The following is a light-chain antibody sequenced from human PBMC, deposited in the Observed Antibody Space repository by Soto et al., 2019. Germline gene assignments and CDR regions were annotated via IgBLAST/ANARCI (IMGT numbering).Light chain of an antibody. CDR2: DVR. V-gene: IGLV2-14*03. CDR1: ISDVGAYNY. Sequence: QSVLTQPASVSGSPGQSITISCTGSISDVGAYNYVSWFQQYPDRAPKLLIFDVRDRPSGVSTRFSGSKSGATASLTISVLQPEDEADYYCVSYTSRTNLVVFGTGTKLTVL. CDR3: VSYTSRTNLVV. J-gene: IGLJ2*01.